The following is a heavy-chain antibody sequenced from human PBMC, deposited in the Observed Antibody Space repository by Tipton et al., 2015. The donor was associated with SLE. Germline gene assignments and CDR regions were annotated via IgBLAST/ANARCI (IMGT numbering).Heavy chain of an antibody. CDR3: ARGEELNYYFDY. CDR1: GFTFSSYS. D-gene: IGHD1-7*01. J-gene: IGHJ4*02. V-gene: IGHV3-21*03. Sequence: GSLRLSCAASGFTFSSYSMNWVRQAPGKGLEWVSSISSSSSYIYYADSVKGRFTISRDNAKNSLYLQMNSLRAEDTAVYYCARGEELNYYFDYWGQGTLVTVSS. CDR2: ISSSSSYI.